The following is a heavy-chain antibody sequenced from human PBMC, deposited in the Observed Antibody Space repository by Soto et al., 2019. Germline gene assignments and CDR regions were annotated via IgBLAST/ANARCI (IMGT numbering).Heavy chain of an antibody. V-gene: IGHV4-4*02. D-gene: IGHD1-1*01. CDR3: ARVRQGCSANNCYFDP. J-gene: IGHJ5*01. CDR2: VHISGHS. Sequence: LRRTLSLTCTLSGGSVRAPDWWNWVRQSPDKGLEWIAEVHISGHSNYNPSLRSRVSVSIDSSKDQFYLNLNSVTAADTAIYYCARVRQGCSANNCYFDPWGQGTQVTVSS. CDR1: GGSVRAPDW.